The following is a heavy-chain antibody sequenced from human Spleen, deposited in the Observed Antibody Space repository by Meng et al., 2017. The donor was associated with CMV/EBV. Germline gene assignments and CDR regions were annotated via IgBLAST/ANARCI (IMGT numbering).Heavy chain of an antibody. D-gene: IGHD3-22*01. CDR3: ARHQAYYDSSGLPYGMDV. CDR1: GYKFSSYW. CDR2: IYPGDSDT. J-gene: IGHJ6*02. Sequence: KVSCKGSGYKFSSYWIGWVRQMPGKGLEWMGIIYPGDSDTRYSPSFQGQVTISADNSITTAYLQWSSLKASDTAIYYCARHQAYYDSSGLPYGMDVWGQGTTVTVSS. V-gene: IGHV5-51*01.